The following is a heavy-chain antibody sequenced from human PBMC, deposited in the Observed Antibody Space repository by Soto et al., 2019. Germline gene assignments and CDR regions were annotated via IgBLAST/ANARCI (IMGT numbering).Heavy chain of an antibody. J-gene: IGHJ4*02. Sequence: LGESLKISCKGSGYSFTSYWISWVRQMPGKGLEWMGRIDPSDSYTNYSPSFQGHVTISADKSISTAYLQRSSLKASDTAMYYCARHIIGPNTPIDYWGQGTLGTVSS. CDR1: GYSFTSYW. V-gene: IGHV5-10-1*01. D-gene: IGHD3-10*01. CDR3: ARHIIGPNTPIDY. CDR2: IDPSDSYT.